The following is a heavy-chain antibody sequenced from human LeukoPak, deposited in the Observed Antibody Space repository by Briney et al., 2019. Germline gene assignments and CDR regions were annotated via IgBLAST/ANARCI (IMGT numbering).Heavy chain of an antibody. J-gene: IGHJ4*02. CDR3: AKGQDYYDSSPSGY. CDR1: GFTFSSYG. Sequence: GGSLRLSCAASGFTFSSYGMTWVRQAPGKGLEWVSAISGSGGSTYYADSVKGRSTISRDNSKNTLYLQMNSLRAEDTAVYYCAKGQDYYDSSPSGYWGQGTLVTVSS. CDR2: ISGSGGST. V-gene: IGHV3-23*01. D-gene: IGHD3-22*01.